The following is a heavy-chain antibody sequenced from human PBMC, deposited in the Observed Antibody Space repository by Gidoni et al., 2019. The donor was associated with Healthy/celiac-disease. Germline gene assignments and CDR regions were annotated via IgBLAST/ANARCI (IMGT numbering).Heavy chain of an antibody. V-gene: IGHV4-34*01. CDR1: GGSFRGYY. CDR3: ARGGIVGVTGDWFDP. J-gene: IGHJ5*02. D-gene: IGHD1-26*01. Sequence: QVQLQQWGAGLLKPSETLSLTCAVYGGSFRGYYWSWIRQPPGKGLEWIGEINHSGSTNYNPSLKSRVTISVDTSKNQFSLKLSSVTAADTAVYYCARGGIVGVTGDWFDPWGQGTLVTVSS. CDR2: INHSGST.